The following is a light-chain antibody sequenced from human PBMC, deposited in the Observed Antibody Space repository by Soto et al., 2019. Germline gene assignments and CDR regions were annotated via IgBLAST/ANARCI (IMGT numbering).Light chain of an antibody. V-gene: IGKV3-15*01. J-gene: IGKJ5*01. Sequence: VMTQSPATLSVSPGDRVTVSCRASQTVVTHLAWYPQKPGQSPTLLIYGTSTRATGIPARFSGSGSGTEFTLTINTLRSEDFAVYFFQLYNYWPLTFGKGTRL. CDR1: QTVVTH. CDR3: QLYNYWPLT. CDR2: GTS.